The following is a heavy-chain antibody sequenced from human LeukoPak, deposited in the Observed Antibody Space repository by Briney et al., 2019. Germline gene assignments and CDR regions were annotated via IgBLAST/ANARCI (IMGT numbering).Heavy chain of an antibody. CDR2: IIPIFGTA. V-gene: IGHV1-69*13. Sequence: ASVKVSCKASGGTFSSYAISWVRQAPGQGLEWMGGIIPIFGTANYAQKFQGRVTITADESTSTAYMELSSLRSEDTAVYYCARGGSGGSCYSPQCYRAFDIWGQGTMVTVSS. CDR3: ARGGSGGSCYSPQCYRAFDI. CDR1: GGTFSSYA. D-gene: IGHD2-15*01. J-gene: IGHJ3*02.